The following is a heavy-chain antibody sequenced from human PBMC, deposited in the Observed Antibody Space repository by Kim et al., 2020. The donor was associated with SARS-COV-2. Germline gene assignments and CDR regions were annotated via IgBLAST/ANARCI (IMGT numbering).Heavy chain of an antibody. CDR2: ISSNGGST. V-gene: IGHV3-64D*06. J-gene: IGHJ6*02. D-gene: IGHD3-3*01. CDR1: GFTFSSYA. Sequence: GGSLRLSCSASGFTFSSYAMHWVRQAPGKGLEYVSAISSNGGSTYYADSVKGRFTISRDNSKNTLYLQMSSLRAEDTAVYYCVKARSITIFGVVISYYYGMDVWGQGTTVTVSS. CDR3: VKARSITIFGVVISYYYGMDV.